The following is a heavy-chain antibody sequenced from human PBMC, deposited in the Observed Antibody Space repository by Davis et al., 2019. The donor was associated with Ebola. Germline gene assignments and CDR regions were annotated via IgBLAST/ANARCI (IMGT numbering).Heavy chain of an antibody. CDR1: GGSISSSSYY. Sequence: MPSETLSLTCTVSGGSISSSSYYWGWIRQPPGKGLEWIGSIYYSGSTYYNPSLKSRVTISVDTSKNQFSLKLSSVTAADTAVYYCARQRYSSGWHFDYWGQGTLVTVSS. J-gene: IGHJ4*02. D-gene: IGHD6-19*01. V-gene: IGHV4-39*01. CDR3: ARQRYSSGWHFDY. CDR2: IYYSGST.